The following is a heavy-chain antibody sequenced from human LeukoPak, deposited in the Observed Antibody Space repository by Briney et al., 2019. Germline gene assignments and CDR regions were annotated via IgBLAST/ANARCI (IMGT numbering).Heavy chain of an antibody. CDR3: ARHYPYGSGSYSPFYFDY. D-gene: IGHD3-10*01. CDR1: GDSISSYY. CDR2: IYYSGST. Sequence: SETLSLTCTVSGDSISSYYWSWSRQPPGKGLEWMGDIYYSGSTNYNPSLKIRVTISVDTSKNQFTLKLSSVTAADTGVYYCARHYPYGSGSYSPFYFDYWGQGTLVTVSS. J-gene: IGHJ4*02. V-gene: IGHV4-59*08.